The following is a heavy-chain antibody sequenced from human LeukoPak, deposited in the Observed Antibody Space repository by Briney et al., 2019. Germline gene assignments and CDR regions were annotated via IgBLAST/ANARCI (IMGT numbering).Heavy chain of an antibody. Sequence: SVKVSCKASGGTFSSYAISWVRQAPGQGLEWMGGIIPIFGTANYAQKFQGRVTITADESTSTAYMELSSLRSEDTAVYYCARDLGYCSSTSCSHWGQGTLVTVSS. CDR3: ARDLGYCSSTSCSH. CDR2: IIPIFGTA. D-gene: IGHD2-2*01. J-gene: IGHJ4*02. CDR1: GGTFSSYA. V-gene: IGHV1-69*13.